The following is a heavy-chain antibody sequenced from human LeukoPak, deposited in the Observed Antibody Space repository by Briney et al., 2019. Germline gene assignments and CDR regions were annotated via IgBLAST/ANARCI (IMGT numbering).Heavy chain of an antibody. CDR3: TRDLNEGGYTYYFGY. Sequence: ASVKVSCKASGYTFTGYYMHWVRQAPGQGLEWMGWINPNSGGTNYAQKFQGRVTMTRDTSISTAYMELSRLRSDDTAVYYCTRDLNEGGYTYYFGYWGQGTLVTVSS. V-gene: IGHV1-2*02. CDR1: GYTFTGYY. D-gene: IGHD3-22*01. J-gene: IGHJ4*02. CDR2: INPNSGGT.